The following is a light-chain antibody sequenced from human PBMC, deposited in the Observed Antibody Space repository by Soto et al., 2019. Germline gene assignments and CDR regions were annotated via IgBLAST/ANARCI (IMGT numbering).Light chain of an antibody. CDR2: TAS. CDR1: QSIGIW. CDR3: QQHNSYPRT. Sequence: DIQMTQSPSTLSASVGDRVTITCRASQSIGIWLAWYQQKQGRAPKLLIYTASNLERGVPSRFSGSGSGTEFTLTISSLQPDDFATYYCQQHNSYPRTFGQGTKVEIK. J-gene: IGKJ1*01. V-gene: IGKV1-5*03.